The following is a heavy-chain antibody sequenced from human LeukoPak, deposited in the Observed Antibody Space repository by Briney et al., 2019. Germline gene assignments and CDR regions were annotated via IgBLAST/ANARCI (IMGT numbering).Heavy chain of an antibody. V-gene: IGHV1-8*01. D-gene: IGHD6-19*01. CDR1: GYTFTSYD. Sequence: EASVKVSCKASGYTFTSYDINWVRQATGQGLEWMGWMNPNSGNTGYAQRFQGRVTMTRNTSISTAYMKLSSLKSEDTAVYYCARGPLAVDDYWGQGALVTVSS. CDR2: MNPNSGNT. J-gene: IGHJ4*02. CDR3: ARGPLAVDDY.